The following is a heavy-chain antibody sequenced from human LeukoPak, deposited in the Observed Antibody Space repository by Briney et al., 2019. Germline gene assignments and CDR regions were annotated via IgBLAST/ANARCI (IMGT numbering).Heavy chain of an antibody. J-gene: IGHJ3*02. CDR2: IKQDGSEK. CDR3: ARDGYSSGWYVGDAFDI. V-gene: IGHV3-7*01. D-gene: IGHD6-19*01. CDR1: GFTFSSYW. Sequence: PGGSLRLSCAASGFTFSSYWMSWVRQAPGKGLEWVANIKQDGSEKYYVDPVKGRFTISRDNAKNSLYLQMNSLRAEDTAVYYCARDGYSSGWYVGDAFDIWGQGTMVTVSS.